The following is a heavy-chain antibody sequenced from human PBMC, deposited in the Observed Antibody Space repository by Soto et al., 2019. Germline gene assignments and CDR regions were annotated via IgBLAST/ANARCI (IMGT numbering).Heavy chain of an antibody. V-gene: IGHV3-64*01. J-gene: IGHJ4*02. CDR1: GFIFSAYP. CDR2: IRSNGGST. CDR3: ARGDDYVPFDY. Sequence: EVQLVESGGGLVQPGGSLRLSCAASGFIFSAYPMHWVRQAPGKGLEYVSAIRSNGGSTYYANSVKGRFTISRDNSKNTRYLQMGSLRAEDMAIYYCARGDDYVPFDYWGQGTVVTVSS. D-gene: IGHD4-17*01.